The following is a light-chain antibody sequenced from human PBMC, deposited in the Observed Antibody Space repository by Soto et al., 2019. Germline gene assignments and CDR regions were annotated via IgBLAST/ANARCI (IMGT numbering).Light chain of an antibody. V-gene: IGKV3-20*01. J-gene: IGKJ1*01. CDR2: GAS. Sequence: EIVLTQSPGTLSLSPGERATLSCRASQSVSTFLAWYQQKPGQAPRLLIYGASNRATGIPDRFSGSGSGTDFTLTISRLEPEDFAVYYCQQYGSSGTFGQGTKVDVK. CDR1: QSVSTF. CDR3: QQYGSSGT.